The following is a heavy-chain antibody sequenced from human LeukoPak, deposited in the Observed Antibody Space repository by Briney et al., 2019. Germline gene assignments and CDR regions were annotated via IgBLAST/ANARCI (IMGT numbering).Heavy chain of an antibody. V-gene: IGHV4-31*03. J-gene: IGHJ5*02. CDR1: GGSISSGGYY. Sequence: SETLSLTCTVSGGSISSGGYYWSWIRQHPGKGLEWIGYIHHSGSTYYNPSLKSRLIISLDTSKNQFSLKLNSVTAADTAVYYCANYGSGSYRFDPWGQGTLVTVSS. CDR2: IHHSGST. CDR3: ANYGSGSYRFDP. D-gene: IGHD3-10*01.